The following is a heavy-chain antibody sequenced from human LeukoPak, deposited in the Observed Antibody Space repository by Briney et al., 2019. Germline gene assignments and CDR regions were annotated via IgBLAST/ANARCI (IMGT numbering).Heavy chain of an antibody. D-gene: IGHD1-26*01. CDR3: ATIVGATFDY. CDR1: GYTFTSYD. CDR2: MNPNSGNT. J-gene: IGHJ4*02. Sequence: ASVKVSCKASGYTFTSYDINWVRQATGQGLEWMGWMNPNSGNTGYAQKFQGRVTITRDTSISTAYMELSSLRSEDTAVHYCATIVGATFDYWGQGTLITVSS. V-gene: IGHV1-8*03.